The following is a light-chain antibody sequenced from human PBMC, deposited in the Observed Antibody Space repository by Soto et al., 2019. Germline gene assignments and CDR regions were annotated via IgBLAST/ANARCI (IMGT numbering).Light chain of an antibody. J-gene: IGKJ4*01. CDR3: QKYNSAPALT. CDR1: QDISNY. Sequence: DIQMTQSPSSLSSSVGDIFTITRQSSQDISNYLNWYQQKPGKAPKLLIYDASNLETGVPSRFSGSGSGTDFTLTISSLQPEDVATYYCQKYNSAPALTFGGGTKVDIK. V-gene: IGKV1-33*01. CDR2: DAS.